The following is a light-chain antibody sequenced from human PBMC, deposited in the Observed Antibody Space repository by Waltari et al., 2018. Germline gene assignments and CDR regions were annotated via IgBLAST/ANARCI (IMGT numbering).Light chain of an antibody. J-gene: IGKJ2*01. CDR3: QQYTNSPYT. Sequence: EIVLTQSPGTLSLSPGETATLSCRASQTVSTSYLAWYLQQPGQAPRLLIFGASTRATRIPDRFTGSGSGTDFTLTISRLEPEDFAVYYCQQYTNSPYTFGQGTKVEMK. CDR1: QTVSTSY. CDR2: GAS. V-gene: IGKV3-20*01.